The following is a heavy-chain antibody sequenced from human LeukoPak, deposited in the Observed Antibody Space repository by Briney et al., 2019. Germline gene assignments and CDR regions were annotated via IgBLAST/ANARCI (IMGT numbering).Heavy chain of an antibody. V-gene: IGHV3-23*01. D-gene: IGHD5-18*01. Sequence: GSLRLSCAASGFAFSSYAMSWVRQAPGKGLEWVSSISASGGSTYYADSVKGRFTISRDNSKNTLYLQMNSLRAEDTAVYYCAKDFLGRGYSDVVGLVFDYWGQGTLVPVSS. CDR2: ISASGGST. J-gene: IGHJ4*02. CDR1: GFAFSSYA. CDR3: AKDFLGRGYSDVVGLVFDY.